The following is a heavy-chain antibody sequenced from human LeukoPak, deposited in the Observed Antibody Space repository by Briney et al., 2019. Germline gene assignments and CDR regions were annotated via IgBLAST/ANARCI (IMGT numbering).Heavy chain of an antibody. D-gene: IGHD6-19*01. Sequence: GGSLRLSCAASGFTFDEYAMHWVRQAPGKGLEWVSGISWNSGGISYADSVKGRFTISSDNPKNSLSLQMNSLRAEDTALYYCAKDLYRAVAGSIEYWGQGILVTVSS. CDR3: AKDLYRAVAGSIEY. J-gene: IGHJ4*02. CDR2: ISWNSGGI. CDR1: GFTFDEYA. V-gene: IGHV3-9*01.